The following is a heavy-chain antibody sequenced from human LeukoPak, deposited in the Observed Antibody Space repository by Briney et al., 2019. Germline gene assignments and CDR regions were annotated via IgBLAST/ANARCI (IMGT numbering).Heavy chain of an antibody. CDR3: AREGPIVGATHLVDY. CDR2: INPNSGGT. V-gene: IGHV1-2*02. D-gene: IGHD1-26*01. J-gene: IGHJ4*02. CDR1: GYTFTDYY. Sequence: ASVKVSCKASGYTFTDYYMHWVRQAPGQGLEWMAGINPNSGGTNYAQKFQGRVTMTRDTSISAAYMELSRLRSDDTAVYYCAREGPIVGATHLVDYWGQGTLVTVSS.